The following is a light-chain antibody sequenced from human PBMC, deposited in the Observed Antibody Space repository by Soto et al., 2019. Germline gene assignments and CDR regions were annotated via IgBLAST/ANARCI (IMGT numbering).Light chain of an antibody. CDR2: DVS. CDR1: SSDVGAYNY. V-gene: IGLV2-14*03. Sequence: QSALTQPASVSGSPGXSIAISCTGTSSDVGAYNYVSWYQHHPGKAPELLLYDVSNRPSGVSDRFSGSRSGNTASLTISALQAEDEADYYCCSYAGSNTHYVFGTGTKVTVL. CDR3: CSYAGSNTHYV. J-gene: IGLJ1*01.